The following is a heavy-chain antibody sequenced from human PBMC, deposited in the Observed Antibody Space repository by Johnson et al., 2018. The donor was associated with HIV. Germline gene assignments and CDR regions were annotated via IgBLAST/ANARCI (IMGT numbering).Heavy chain of an antibody. V-gene: IGHV3-30*04. CDR2: ISYDGSNK. CDR1: GFTFSSYA. Sequence: VQLVEAGGGVVQPGRSLRLSCAGSGFTFSSYAMHWVRQAPGKGLEWVAVISYDGSNKYYADSVKGRFTISRDNSKNTLYLQVNSLRPEDTAVYYCAKDSRVVGAYDAVDIWGQGTMVTVSS. D-gene: IGHD1-26*01. J-gene: IGHJ3*02. CDR3: AKDSRVVGAYDAVDI.